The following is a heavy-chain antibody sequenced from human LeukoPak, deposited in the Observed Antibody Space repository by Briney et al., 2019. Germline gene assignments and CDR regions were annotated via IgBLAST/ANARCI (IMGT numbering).Heavy chain of an antibody. V-gene: IGHV4-59*08. CDR1: GVSITSYY. J-gene: IGHJ4*02. D-gene: IGHD3-9*01. CDR3: ARHVWLQPFDY. CDR2: IYHSGST. Sequence: PSETLSLTCTVSGVSITSYYWSWIRQPPGKGLEWIGSIYHSGSTNDNPSLKSRVTISVDTSKNQFSLKLSSVTAADTAVYYCARHVWLQPFDYWGQGTQVTVSS.